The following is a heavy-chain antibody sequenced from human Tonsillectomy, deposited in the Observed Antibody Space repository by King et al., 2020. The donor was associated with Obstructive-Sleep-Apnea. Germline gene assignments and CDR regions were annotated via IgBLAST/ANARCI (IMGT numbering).Heavy chain of an antibody. Sequence: QLQESGPGLVKPSETLSLTCTVSGGSISSYYWSWIRQPPGKGLEWIGYIYDSGSTNYNPSFKSRVTISIDTSKKQFSLNLTSVTAADTAVYYCARRPHGMDVWGQGTTVTVSS. CDR1: GGSISSYY. J-gene: IGHJ6*02. CDR2: IYDSGST. V-gene: IGHV4-59*08. CDR3: ARRPHGMDV.